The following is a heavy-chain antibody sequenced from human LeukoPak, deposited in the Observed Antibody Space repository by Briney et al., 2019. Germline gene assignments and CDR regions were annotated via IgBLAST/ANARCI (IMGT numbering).Heavy chain of an antibody. J-gene: IGHJ4*02. CDR1: GYTFTSYY. CDR2: INPSGGST. D-gene: IGHD6-19*01. Sequence: ASVKVSCKASGYTFTSYYMHWVRQAPGQGLEWMGIINPSGGSTSYAQKFQGRVTMTRDISTSTVYMELSSLRSEDTAVYYCATTGSSGWYYFDYWGQGTLVTVSS. V-gene: IGHV1-46*01. CDR3: ATTGSSGWYYFDY.